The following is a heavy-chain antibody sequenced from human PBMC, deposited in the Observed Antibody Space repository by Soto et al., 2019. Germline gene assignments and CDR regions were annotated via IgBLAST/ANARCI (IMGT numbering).Heavy chain of an antibody. Sequence: EVQLLESGGGLVQPGGSLRLSCAASGFTFSSYAMSWVRQAPGKGLEWVSVTSSGGGSTYYADSVKGRFTISRDNSRNTLYLQLNSLRVEDTAVYYCAKVKGGMDVWGQGTTVTVSS. CDR2: TSSGGGST. V-gene: IGHV3-23*01. CDR1: GFTFSSYA. J-gene: IGHJ6*02. CDR3: AKVKGGMDV.